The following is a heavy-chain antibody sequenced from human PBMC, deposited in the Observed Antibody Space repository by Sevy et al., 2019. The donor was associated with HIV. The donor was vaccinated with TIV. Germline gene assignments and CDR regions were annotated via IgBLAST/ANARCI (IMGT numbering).Heavy chain of an antibody. CDR3: ARGKSGYGYALNN. Sequence: GGSLRLSCAASGFTVNSNYMTWVRQAPGKRLEGVSVIHSDDTTYHADSVKDRFTISRDNFKNTLYLHMSSLRAEDTAVYYCARGKSGYGYALNNWGQGTLVTVSS. D-gene: IGHD5-18*01. J-gene: IGHJ4*02. V-gene: IGHV3-66*01. CDR1: GFTVNSNY. CDR2: IHSDDTT.